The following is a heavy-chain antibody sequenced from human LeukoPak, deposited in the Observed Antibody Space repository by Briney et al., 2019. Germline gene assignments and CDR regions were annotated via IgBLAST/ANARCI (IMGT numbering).Heavy chain of an antibody. CDR1: GFTFSSYS. D-gene: IGHD3-9*01. CDR3: ARDTYYDILTGPSRLYV. CDR2: ISSSSSYI. V-gene: IGHV3-21*01. Sequence: GGSLRLSCAASGFTFSSYSMNWVRQAPGKGLECVSSISSSSSYIYYADSVKGRFTISRDNAKNSLYLQMNSLRAEDTAVYYCARDTYYDILTGPSRLYVWGKGTTVTVSS. J-gene: IGHJ6*04.